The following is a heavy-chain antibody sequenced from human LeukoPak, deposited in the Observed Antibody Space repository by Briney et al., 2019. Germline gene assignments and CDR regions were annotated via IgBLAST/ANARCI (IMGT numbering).Heavy chain of an antibody. V-gene: IGHV1-69*13. CDR1: GGTFNSYA. CDR3: ARAGVVVPAARGYFDL. D-gene: IGHD2-2*01. CDR2: IIPIFGTA. J-gene: IGHJ2*01. Sequence: ASVKVSCKASGGTFNSYAISWVRQAPGQGLEWMGGIIPIFGTANYAQKFQGRVTITADESTSTAYMELSSLRSEDTAVYYCARAGVVVPAARGYFDLWGSGTLVTVSS.